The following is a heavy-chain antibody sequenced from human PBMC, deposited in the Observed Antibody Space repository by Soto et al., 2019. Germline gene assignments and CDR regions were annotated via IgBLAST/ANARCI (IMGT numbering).Heavy chain of an antibody. J-gene: IGHJ4*02. CDR2: IYYSGST. D-gene: IGHD4-17*01. V-gene: IGHV4-59*01. CDR1: GGSISSYY. CDR3: ARDSYGDDTFDY. Sequence: QVQLQESGPGLVKPSETLSLTCTVSGGSISSYYWSWIRQPPGKGLEWIGYIYYSGSTNYNPSLRIRVTIPVDTSKTQFSLKLSSVTAADTAVYYCARDSYGDDTFDYWGQGTLVTVSS.